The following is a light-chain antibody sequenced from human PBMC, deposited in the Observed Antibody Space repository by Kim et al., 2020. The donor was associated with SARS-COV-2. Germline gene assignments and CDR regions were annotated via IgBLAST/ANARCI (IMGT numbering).Light chain of an antibody. J-gene: IGLJ3*02. Sequence: GQKGRNTCQGDSLRSYYASWYQQKPGQAPVLVIYGKNNRPSGIPDRFSGSSSGNTASLTITGAQAEDEADYYCNSRDSSGNHWVFGGGTQLTVL. CDR3: NSRDSSGNHWV. V-gene: IGLV3-19*01. CDR1: SLRSYY. CDR2: GKN.